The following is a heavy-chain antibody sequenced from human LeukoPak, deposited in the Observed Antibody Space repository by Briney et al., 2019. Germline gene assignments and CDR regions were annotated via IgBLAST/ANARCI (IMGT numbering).Heavy chain of an antibody. D-gene: IGHD1-26*01. CDR2: IWYDGSNK. J-gene: IGHJ3*02. V-gene: IGHV3-33*06. CDR3: AKLVVGATHDAFDI. Sequence: GGSLRLSCAASGFTFSSYGMHWVRQAPGKGLEWVAVIWYDGSNKYYADSVKGRFTIPRDNSKNTLYLQMNSLRAEDTAVYYCAKLVVGATHDAFDIWGQGTMVTVSS. CDR1: GFTFSSYG.